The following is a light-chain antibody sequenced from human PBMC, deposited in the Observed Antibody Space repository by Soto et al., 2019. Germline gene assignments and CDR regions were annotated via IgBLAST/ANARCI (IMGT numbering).Light chain of an antibody. J-gene: IGKJ1*01. Sequence: EIVITQSPATLSVSPGERATLSCRASQSVGSNVAWYQQKPGQAPRLLLYGASSRANGIPARVSGSGSGTDLTLTISSLQSDDVGVYYGQQYNERPTWTFGQGTKVDIK. CDR3: QQYNERPTWT. V-gene: IGKV3-15*01. CDR2: GAS. CDR1: QSVGSN.